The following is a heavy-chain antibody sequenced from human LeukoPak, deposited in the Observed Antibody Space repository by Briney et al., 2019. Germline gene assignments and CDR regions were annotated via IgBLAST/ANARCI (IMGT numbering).Heavy chain of an antibody. Sequence: GGSLRLSCAASGFTVRSNYMSWVRQAPGKGLEWVSIIYSGGSTYYADSVKGRFTISRDNSKNTLYLQMNSLRVEDTAVYYCARDCWDYGSGSYCGIDYWGQGTLVTVSS. CDR1: GFTVRSNY. D-gene: IGHD3-10*01. CDR2: IYSGGST. J-gene: IGHJ4*02. CDR3: ARDCWDYGSGSYCGIDY. V-gene: IGHV3-66*02.